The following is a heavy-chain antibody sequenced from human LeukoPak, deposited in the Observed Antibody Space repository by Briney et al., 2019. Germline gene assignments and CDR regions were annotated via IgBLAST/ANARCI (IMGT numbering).Heavy chain of an antibody. CDR3: ARGRIAAAVRCWFDP. Sequence: SETLSLTCAVYGGSFSGYYWSWIRQPPGKGLEWIGEINHSGGTNYNPSLKSRVTISVDTSKNQFSLKLSSVTAADTAVYYCARGRIAAAVRCWFDPWGQGTLVTVSS. D-gene: IGHD6-13*01. CDR2: INHSGGT. V-gene: IGHV4-34*01. CDR1: GGSFSGYY. J-gene: IGHJ5*02.